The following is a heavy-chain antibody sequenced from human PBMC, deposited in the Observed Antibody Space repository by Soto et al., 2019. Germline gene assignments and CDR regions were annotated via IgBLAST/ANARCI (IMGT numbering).Heavy chain of an antibody. D-gene: IGHD6-19*01. CDR3: ARNAVHSSGFTDY. CDR2: IYYSGST. J-gene: IGHJ4*02. Sequence: QLQLQESGPGLVKPSETLSLTCTVSGGSISSSSYYWGWIRQPPGKGLEWIGSIYYSGSTYYNPSLKSRVTISVDTSKNQFSLKLSSVTAADTAVYYCARNAVHSSGFTDYWCQGTLVTVSS. CDR1: GGSISSSSYY. V-gene: IGHV4-39*01.